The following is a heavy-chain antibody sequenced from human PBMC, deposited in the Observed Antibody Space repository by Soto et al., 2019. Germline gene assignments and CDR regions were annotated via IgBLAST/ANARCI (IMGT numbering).Heavy chain of an antibody. CDR2: INSDTGYT. V-gene: IGHV1-3*04. Sequence: ASVKVSCKASGFTFSHHSINLVRHSPGQRLEWMGWINSDTGYTKYSQKFQARLTITWDSSAKTAYMELRSLQYEDTAVYYCVRGKEAGVWFDPWGQGTLVTESS. CDR1: GFTFSHHS. CDR3: VRGKEAGVWFDP. J-gene: IGHJ5*02. D-gene: IGHD3-10*01.